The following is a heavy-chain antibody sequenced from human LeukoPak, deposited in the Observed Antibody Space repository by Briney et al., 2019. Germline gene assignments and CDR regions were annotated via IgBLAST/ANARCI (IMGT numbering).Heavy chain of an antibody. CDR3: ARATPFWSGYYTAFDI. D-gene: IGHD3-3*01. Sequence: PSETLSLTCTVSGGSISSGSYYWSWIRQPPGKGLEWIGRIYTSGSTNYNPSLKSRVTISVDTSKNQFSLKLSSVTAADTAVYYCARATPFWSGYYTAFDIWGQGTMVTVSS. CDR2: IYTSGST. CDR1: GGSISSGSYY. V-gene: IGHV4-61*02. J-gene: IGHJ3*02.